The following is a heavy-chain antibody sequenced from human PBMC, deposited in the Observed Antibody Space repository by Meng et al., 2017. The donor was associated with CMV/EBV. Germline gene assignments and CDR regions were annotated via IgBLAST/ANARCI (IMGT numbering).Heavy chain of an antibody. CDR2: IIPIFGTA. CDR3: AIATKVTRDQYHYGMDV. J-gene: IGHJ6*02. Sequence: SVKVSCKASGGTFSSYAISWVRQAPGQGLEWMGGIIPIFGTANYAQKFQGRVTITTDESTSTAYMELSSLRAEDTDVYYCAIATKVTRDQYHYGMDVWGQGTTVTVSS. D-gene: IGHD4-17*01. CDR1: GGTFSSYA. V-gene: IGHV1-69*05.